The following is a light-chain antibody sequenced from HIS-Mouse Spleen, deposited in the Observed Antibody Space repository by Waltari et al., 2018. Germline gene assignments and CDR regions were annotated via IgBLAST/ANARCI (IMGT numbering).Light chain of an antibody. CDR2: DVS. J-gene: IGLJ1*01. CDR3: SSYTSSSTYV. V-gene: IGLV2-14*01. CDR1: SSDVGGYNY. Sequence: QSALTQPASVSGSPGQSITISCTGTSSDVGGYNYVSWYQQQPGKVPKLMIYDVSNRPSGVSNRFSGSKSGNTASLTISGLQAEDEADYYCSSYTSSSTYVFGTGTKVTVL.